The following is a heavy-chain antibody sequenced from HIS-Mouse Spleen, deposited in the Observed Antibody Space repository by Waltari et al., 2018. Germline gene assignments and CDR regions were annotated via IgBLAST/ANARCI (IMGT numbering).Heavy chain of an antibody. J-gene: IGHJ4*02. CDR3: ARGRSPATVTIGYYFDY. CDR2: INHSGST. Sequence: QVQLQQWGAGLLKPSETLSLTCAVYGGSFSGYYWSWIRQPPGKGLEWIGEINHSGSTNYSPSHKSRVTISVDPSKNQFSLKLSSVTAADTAVYYCARGRSPATVTIGYYFDYWGQGTLVTVSS. CDR1: GGSFSGYY. D-gene: IGHD4-17*01. V-gene: IGHV4-34*01.